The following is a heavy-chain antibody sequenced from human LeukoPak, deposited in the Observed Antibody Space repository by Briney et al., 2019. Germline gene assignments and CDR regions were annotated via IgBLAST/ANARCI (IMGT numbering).Heavy chain of an antibody. J-gene: IGHJ6*02. Sequence: GGSLRLSCPASGFTFSSYAMSWVRQAPGKGLEWVSAISGSGGSTYYADSVKGRFTVSRDNSKNTLYLQMNSLRAEDTAVYYCATMIVSYYYGMDVWGQGTTVTVSS. CDR3: ATMIVSYYYGMDV. V-gene: IGHV3-23*01. D-gene: IGHD3-22*01. CDR1: GFTFSSYA. CDR2: ISGSGGST.